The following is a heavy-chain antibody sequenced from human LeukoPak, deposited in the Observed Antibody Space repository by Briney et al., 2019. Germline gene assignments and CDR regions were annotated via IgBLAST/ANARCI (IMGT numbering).Heavy chain of an antibody. CDR2: IKQDGSEK. J-gene: IGHJ4*02. CDR3: ARDFDYYDSSGYYDY. D-gene: IGHD3-22*01. CDR1: GFTFSSYW. V-gene: IGHV3-7*01. Sequence: PGGSLRLSCAASGFTFSSYWMSWVRQAPGKGLEWVANIKQDGSEKYYVDSVKGRFTISRDNAKNSLYLQMKSLRDEDTAVYYCARDFDYYDSSGYYDYWGQGTLVTVSS.